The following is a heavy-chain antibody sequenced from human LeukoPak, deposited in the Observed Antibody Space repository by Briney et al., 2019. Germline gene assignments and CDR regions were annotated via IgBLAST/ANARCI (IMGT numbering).Heavy chain of an antibody. CDR3: ARDGGLHTNFDY. V-gene: IGHV3-7*01. D-gene: IGHD2-15*01. CDR1: GFSFRNYW. J-gene: IGHJ4*02. Sequence: TGGSLRLSCAASGFSFRNYWMGWVRQAPGKGLEWVANTKPDGSAEYYADSVRGRFTAYRDNANNLLYLQMNRLRAEDTAVYYCARDGGLHTNFDYWGQGTLLTVSS. CDR2: TKPDGSAE.